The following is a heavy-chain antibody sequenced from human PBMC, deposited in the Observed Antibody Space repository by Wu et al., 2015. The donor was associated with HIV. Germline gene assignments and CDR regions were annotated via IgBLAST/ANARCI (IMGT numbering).Heavy chain of an antibody. D-gene: IGHD5-12*01. CDR2: INLNSGDT. CDR1: GHTFTDYY. V-gene: IGHV1-2*02. Sequence: QVQLVQSGAEVKKPGASVKVSCKASGHTFTDYYMHWVRQAPGQGLEWMGWINLNSGDTNYAQEFQGRVTMTRDTSISTAYMELNRLRSDDTAVYYCAREEAATINFDYWGQGTLVTVSS. CDR3: AREEAATINFDY. J-gene: IGHJ4*02.